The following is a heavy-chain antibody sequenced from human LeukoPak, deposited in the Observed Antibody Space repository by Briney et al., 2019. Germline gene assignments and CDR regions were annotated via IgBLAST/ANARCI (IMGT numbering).Heavy chain of an antibody. CDR1: GGSISSGGYS. D-gene: IGHD1-26*01. CDR2: IYHSGST. Sequence: SETLSLTCAVSGGSISSGGYSWSWIRQPPGKGLEWIGYIYHSGSTYYNPSLKSRVTISVDRSKNQSSLKLSSVTAADTAVYYCARGTSGSPFDYWGQGTLVTVSS. CDR3: ARGTSGSPFDY. V-gene: IGHV4-30-2*01. J-gene: IGHJ4*02.